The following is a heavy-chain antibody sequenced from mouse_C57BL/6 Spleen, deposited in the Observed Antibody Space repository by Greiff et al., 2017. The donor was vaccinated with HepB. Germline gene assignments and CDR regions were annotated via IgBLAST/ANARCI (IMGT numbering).Heavy chain of an antibody. CDR1: GYSITSGYY. CDR2: ISYDGSN. V-gene: IGHV3-6*01. CDR3: ARNRGYFDV. J-gene: IGHJ1*03. Sequence: DVQLQESGPGLVKPSQSLSLTCSVTGYSITSGYYWNWIRQFPGNKLEWMGYISYDGSNNYNPSRKNRISITRDTSKNQFFLKLNSVTTEDTATYYCARNRGYFDVWGTGTTVTVSS.